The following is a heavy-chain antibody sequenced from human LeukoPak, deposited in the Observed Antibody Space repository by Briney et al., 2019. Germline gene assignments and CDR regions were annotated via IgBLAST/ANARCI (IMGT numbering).Heavy chain of an antibody. CDR1: GDSVSSNSGA. V-gene: IGHV6-1*01. CDR2: TYYRSRWYN. J-gene: IGHJ3*02. Sequence: SQTLSLTCAISGDSVSSNSGAWNWIRQSPSRGLEWLGRTYYRSRWYNDYAVSVKSRITIKPDTSKNQFSLQLKSVTPEDTAVYYCAREWVRRYYDSGGYDAFDMWGQGTMVTVSS. D-gene: IGHD3-22*01. CDR3: AREWVRRYYDSGGYDAFDM.